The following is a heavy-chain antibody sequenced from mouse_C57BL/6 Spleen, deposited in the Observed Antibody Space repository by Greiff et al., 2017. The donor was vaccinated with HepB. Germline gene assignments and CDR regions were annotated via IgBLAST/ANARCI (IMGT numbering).Heavy chain of an antibody. D-gene: IGHD1-1*01. J-gene: IGHJ1*03. CDR2: ISDGGSYT. V-gene: IGHV5-4*01. Sequence: EVQWVESGGGLVKPGGSLKLSCAASGFTFSSYAMSWVRQTPEKRLEWVATISDGGSYTYYPDNVKGRFTISRDNAKNNLYLQMSHLKSEDTAMYYCARYGSSSHWYFDVWGTGTTVTVSS. CDR3: ARYGSSSHWYFDV. CDR1: GFTFSSYA.